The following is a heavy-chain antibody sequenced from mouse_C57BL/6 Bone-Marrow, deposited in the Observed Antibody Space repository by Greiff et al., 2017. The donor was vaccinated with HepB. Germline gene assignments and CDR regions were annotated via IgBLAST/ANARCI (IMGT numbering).Heavy chain of an antibody. J-gene: IGHJ1*03. CDR3: ARLSNYVGYFDV. CDR2: INPNNGGT. V-gene: IGHV1-18*01. Sequence: VQLKESGPELVKPGASVKIPCKASGYTFTDYNMDWVKQSHGKSLEWIGDINPNNGGTIYNQKFKGKATLTVDKSSSTAYMELRSLTSEDTAVYYCARLSNYVGYFDVWGTGTTVTVSS. D-gene: IGHD2-5*01. CDR1: GYTFTDYN.